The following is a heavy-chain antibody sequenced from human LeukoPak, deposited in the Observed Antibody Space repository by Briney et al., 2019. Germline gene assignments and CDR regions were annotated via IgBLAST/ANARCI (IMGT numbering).Heavy chain of an antibody. CDR3: AKLPSAIAAAGTFDY. D-gene: IGHD6-13*01. Sequence: AGGSLRLSCAASGFTFSSYAMSWVRQAPGKGLEWVSAISGSGAGTYYADSLKGRFTISRDNSKNTLYLQMNSLRAEDTAVYYCAKLPSAIAAAGTFDYWGQGTLVIVSS. CDR1: GFTFSSYA. CDR2: ISGSGAGT. V-gene: IGHV3-23*01. J-gene: IGHJ4*02.